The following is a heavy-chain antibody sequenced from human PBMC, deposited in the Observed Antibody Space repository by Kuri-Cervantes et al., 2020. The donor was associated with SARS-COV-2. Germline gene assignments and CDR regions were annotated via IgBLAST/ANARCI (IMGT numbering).Heavy chain of an antibody. CDR3: ARDVGDSGRDY. CDR1: GFTFSTYD. V-gene: IGHV3-33*08. J-gene: IGHJ4*02. CDR2: IRKDGSNK. Sequence: GGSLRLSCAASGFTFSTYDMYWVRQAPGKGLEWVAFIRKDGSNKCYADSVKGRFTISRDNSKNTLYLQMDSLRGDDTAVYYCARDVGDSGRDYWGQGTLVTVSS. D-gene: IGHD3-10*01.